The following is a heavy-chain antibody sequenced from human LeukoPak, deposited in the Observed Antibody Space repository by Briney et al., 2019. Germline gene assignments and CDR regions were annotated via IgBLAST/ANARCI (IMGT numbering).Heavy chain of an antibody. CDR3: AREDYYGDLPDY. V-gene: IGHV4-34*01. CDR1: GGSFSGYY. Sequence: SETLSLTCAVYGGSFSGYYWSWIRQPPGKGLEWIGEINHSGSTNYNPSLKSRVTISVDTSKNQFSLKLSSVTAADTAVYYCAREDYYGDLPDYWGQGTLVTVSS. CDR2: INHSGST. J-gene: IGHJ4*02. D-gene: IGHD4-17*01.